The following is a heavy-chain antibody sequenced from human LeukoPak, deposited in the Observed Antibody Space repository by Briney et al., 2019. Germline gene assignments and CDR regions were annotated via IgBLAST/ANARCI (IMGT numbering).Heavy chain of an antibody. Sequence: PGGSLRLSCAASGFTFSSYAMSWVRQAPGKGLELVSAISGSGGSTYYADSVKGRLTISRDNYKNTLYLQMNSLRAEDTAVYYCAKDPVGATKDSIFFDYWGQGTLVTVSS. V-gene: IGHV3-23*01. D-gene: IGHD1-26*01. CDR2: ISGSGGST. CDR3: AKDPVGATKDSIFFDY. J-gene: IGHJ4*02. CDR1: GFTFSSYA.